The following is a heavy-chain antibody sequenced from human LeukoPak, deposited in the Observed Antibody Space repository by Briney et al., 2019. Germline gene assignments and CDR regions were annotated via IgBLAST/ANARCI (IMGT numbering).Heavy chain of an antibody. CDR1: GFTLSTYT. Sequence: GGSLRLSCAASGFTLSTYTMNWVRQAPGKGLEWVSSISSSSSYIYYADSVKGRFTISRDNAKNSLYLQMNSLRAEDTAVYYCAKDLFYFRQTDAFDIWGQGTMVTVSS. CDR3: AKDLFYFRQTDAFDI. CDR2: ISSSSSYI. J-gene: IGHJ3*02. D-gene: IGHD2/OR15-2a*01. V-gene: IGHV3-21*04.